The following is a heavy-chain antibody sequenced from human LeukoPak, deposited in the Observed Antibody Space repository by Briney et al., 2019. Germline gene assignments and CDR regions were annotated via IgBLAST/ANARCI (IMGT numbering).Heavy chain of an antibody. CDR2: IGGGGDKV. CDR1: GFTFKSYA. CDR3: AKVSSGEHTFWSDFSQDKWFDP. D-gene: IGHD3-3*01. V-gene: IGHV3-23*01. J-gene: IGHJ5*02. Sequence: GGSLRLSCAASGFTFKSYAMTWVRQAPGKGLEWVSAIGGGGDKVFYADSVKGRFTISRDNSKQTLYLQMNSLGAADTAVDYCAKVSSGEHTFWSDFSQDKWFDPWGLGTLVTVAS.